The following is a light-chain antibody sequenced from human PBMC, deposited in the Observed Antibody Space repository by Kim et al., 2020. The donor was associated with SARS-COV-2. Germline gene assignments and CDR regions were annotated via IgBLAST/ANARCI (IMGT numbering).Light chain of an antibody. CDR3: QSYDSSNQV. J-gene: IGLJ3*02. CDR2: EDN. CDR1: SGSIASNY. Sequence: GETLTNPCPRSSGSIASNYVQWYQPRPGSAPTTVIYEDNQRPSGVPDRFSGSIDSSSNSASLTISGLKTEDEADYYCQSYDSSNQVFGGGTQLTVL. V-gene: IGLV6-57*03.